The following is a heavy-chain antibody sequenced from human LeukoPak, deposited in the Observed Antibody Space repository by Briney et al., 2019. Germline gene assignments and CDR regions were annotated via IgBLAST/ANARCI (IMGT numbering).Heavy chain of an antibody. Sequence: GGSLRLSCAASGFAFSSDWMSWVRQAPGKGLEWVANIKQDGSEKYYVDSVKGRFTISRDNAKNSLYLQMNSLRAKDTAVYYCARESTGDAFDIWGQGTMVTVSS. CDR2: IKQDGSEK. V-gene: IGHV3-7*01. CDR1: GFAFSSDW. CDR3: ARESTGDAFDI. J-gene: IGHJ3*02. D-gene: IGHD7-27*01.